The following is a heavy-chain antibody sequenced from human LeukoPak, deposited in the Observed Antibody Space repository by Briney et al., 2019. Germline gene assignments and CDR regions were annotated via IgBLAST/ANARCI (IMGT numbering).Heavy chain of an antibody. Sequence: SVKVSCKASGFTFTSSAMQWVRQARGQRLEWIGWIVVGSGNTNYARKFQERVTITRDMSTSTAYMELSSLRSEDTAVYYCAAVGTANYYDSSGYPLDYWGQGTLVTVSS. D-gene: IGHD3-22*01. CDR2: IVVGSGNT. CDR3: AAVGTANYYDSSGYPLDY. J-gene: IGHJ4*02. V-gene: IGHV1-58*02. CDR1: GFTFTSSA.